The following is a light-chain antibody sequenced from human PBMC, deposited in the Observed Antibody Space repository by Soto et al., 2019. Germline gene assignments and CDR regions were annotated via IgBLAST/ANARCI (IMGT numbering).Light chain of an antibody. Sequence: EIVMTQSPATMSGSPGERAILSCRASQSVSSNLAWYQQKPGQAPRLLIYGASTRATGFPARFSGSGSGTEFTLTISSLQSEDFAVYYCQQYNTRLTFGGGTRVEIK. CDR2: GAS. CDR3: QQYNTRLT. V-gene: IGKV3-15*01. CDR1: QSVSSN. J-gene: IGKJ4*01.